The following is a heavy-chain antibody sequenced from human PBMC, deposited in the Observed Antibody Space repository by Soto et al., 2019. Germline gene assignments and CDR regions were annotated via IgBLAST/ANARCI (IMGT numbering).Heavy chain of an antibody. CDR1: GFTFSSYA. J-gene: IGHJ4*02. CDR2: ISYDGSNK. CDR3: ARGCSGGSCYRIDY. D-gene: IGHD2-15*01. V-gene: IGHV3-30-3*01. Sequence: QVQLVESGGGVVQPGWSLRLSCAASGFTFSSYAMHWVRQAPGKGLEWVAVISYDGSNKYYADSVKGRFTISRDNSKNTLYLQMNSLRAEDTAVYYCARGCSGGSCYRIDYWGQGTLVTVSS.